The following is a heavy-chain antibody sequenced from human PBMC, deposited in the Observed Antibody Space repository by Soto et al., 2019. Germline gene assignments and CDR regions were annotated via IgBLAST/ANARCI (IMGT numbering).Heavy chain of an antibody. J-gene: IGHJ4*02. CDR2: ISYDGSNK. Sequence: QVQLVESGGGVVQPGRSLRLSCAASGFTFSRNGMHWVRQAPGKGLEWVAVISYDGSNKYYADSVKGRFTISRDNSKNTLYLKMTSLGAEDRRGYYCGKDRGNSWCLDYWGQGALVPVS. CDR1: GFTFSRNG. D-gene: IGHD6-13*01. V-gene: IGHV3-30*18. CDR3: GKDRGNSWCLDY.